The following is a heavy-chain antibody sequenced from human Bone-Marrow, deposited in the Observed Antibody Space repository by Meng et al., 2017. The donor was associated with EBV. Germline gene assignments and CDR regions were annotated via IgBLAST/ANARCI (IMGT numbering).Heavy chain of an antibody. CDR2: IIPIFGTA. CDR3: ARVRSSWSEIGY. Sequence: QGQLVEPGGEGRKPGSLLMVSCKASGGTFSSYAISWVRQAPGQGLEWMGGIIPIFGTANYAQKFQGRVTITADESTSTAYMELSSLRSEDTAVYYCARVRSSWSEIGYWGQGTLVTVSS. V-gene: IGHV1-69*01. J-gene: IGHJ4*02. CDR1: GGTFSSYA. D-gene: IGHD6-13*01.